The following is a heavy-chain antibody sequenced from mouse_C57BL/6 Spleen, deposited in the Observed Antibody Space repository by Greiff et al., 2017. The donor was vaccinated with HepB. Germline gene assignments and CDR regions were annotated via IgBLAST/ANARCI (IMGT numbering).Heavy chain of an antibody. Sequence: EVKLMESVAELVRPGASVKLSCTASGFNIKNTYMHWVKQRPEQGLEWIGRIDPANGNTKYAPKFQGKATITADTSSNTAYLQLSSLTSEDTAIYYCASCFLTGAWFAYWGQGTLVTVSA. V-gene: IGHV14-3*01. CDR3: ASCFLTGAWFAY. J-gene: IGHJ3*01. CDR2: IDPANGNT. D-gene: IGHD4-1*01. CDR1: GFNIKNTY.